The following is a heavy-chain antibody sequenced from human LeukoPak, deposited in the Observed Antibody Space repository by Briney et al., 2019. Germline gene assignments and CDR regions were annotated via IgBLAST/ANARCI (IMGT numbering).Heavy chain of an antibody. CDR3: ARSNHPRYSSSLLY. CDR1: GGSFSGYY. J-gene: IGHJ4*02. V-gene: IGHV4-34*01. CDR2: INHSGST. Sequence: SETLSLTCAVYGGSFSGYYWSWIRQPPGKGLEWIGEINHSGSTNYNPSLKSRVTISVDTSKNQFSLKLSSVTAADTAVYYCARSNHPRYSSSLLYWGQGTLVTVSS. D-gene: IGHD6-6*01.